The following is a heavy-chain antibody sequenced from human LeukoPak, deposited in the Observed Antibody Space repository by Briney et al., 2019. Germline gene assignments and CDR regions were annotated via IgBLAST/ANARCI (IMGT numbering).Heavy chain of an antibody. CDR2: IKSDGSVT. V-gene: IGHV3-74*01. CDR1: GFTFSSYW. J-gene: IGHJ4*02. D-gene: IGHD1-14*01. Sequence: GGSLRLSCAASGFTFSSYWMHWVRQAPGEGLVRVSRIKSDGSVTWYADSVKGRFTISRDNTKNMLYLQMNSLRDEDTAVYFCARDHDAVGTTIDHWGQGTLVTVSS. CDR3: ARDHDAVGTTIDH.